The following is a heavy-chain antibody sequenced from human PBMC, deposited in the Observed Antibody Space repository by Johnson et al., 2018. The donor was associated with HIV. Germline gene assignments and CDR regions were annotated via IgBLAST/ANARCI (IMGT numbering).Heavy chain of an antibody. CDR1: GFTVSSNY. CDR2: ISGRGGST. Sequence: VQLMESGGGLVQPGGSLRLSCAASGFTVSSNYMSWVRQALGKGLEWVSAISGRGGSTYYADSVKGRFTISRDNAKNSLYLQMNSLRAEDTALYYCARVPYYMGRVGAFDIWGQGTMVTVSS. J-gene: IGHJ3*02. CDR3: ARVPYYMGRVGAFDI. V-gene: IGHV3-23*01. D-gene: IGHD3-10*01.